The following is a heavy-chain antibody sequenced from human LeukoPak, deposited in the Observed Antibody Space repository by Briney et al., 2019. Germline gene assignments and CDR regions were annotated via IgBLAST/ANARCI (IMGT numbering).Heavy chain of an antibody. V-gene: IGHV3-30*04. CDR2: ISYDGSNK. J-gene: IGHJ6*02. D-gene: IGHD2-2*01. CDR3: AKDSAYCSSTSCYRYYYYGMDV. CDR1: GFTFSSYA. Sequence: GGSLRLSCAASGFTFSSYAMHWVRQAPGKGLEWVAVISYDGSNKYYADSVKGRFTISRDNSKNTLYLQMNSLRAEDTAVYYCAKDSAYCSSTSCYRYYYYGMDVWGQGTTVTVFS.